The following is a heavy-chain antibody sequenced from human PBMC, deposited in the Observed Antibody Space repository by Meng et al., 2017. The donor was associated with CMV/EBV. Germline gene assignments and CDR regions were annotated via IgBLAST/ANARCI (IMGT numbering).Heavy chain of an antibody. CDR3: ARGDSSTTWLVFDY. V-gene: IGHV3-23*01. CDR2: VLGTGPT. J-gene: IGHJ4*02. Sequence: GGSLRLSCSASGFTFNNYAMTWVRQAPGKGLEWVSTVLGTGPTYYADYVKGRFTISRDDSRNTLFLQLNSLRGEDTAVFYCARGDSSTTWLVFDYWGLGTLVTVSS. CDR1: GFTFNNYA. D-gene: IGHD6-13*01.